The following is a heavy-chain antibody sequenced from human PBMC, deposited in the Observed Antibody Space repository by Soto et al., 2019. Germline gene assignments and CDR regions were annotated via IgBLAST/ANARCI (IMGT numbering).Heavy chain of an antibody. J-gene: IGHJ6*02. D-gene: IGHD3-10*01. Sequence: SETLSLTCTVSGGSISSGGYYWSWIRQHPGKGLEWIGYIYYSGSTYYNPSLKSRVTISVDTSKNQFSLKLSSVTAADTAVYYCAGSSGTVLYYYYYYGMDVWGQGTTVTVSS. CDR3: AGSSGTVLYYYYYYGMDV. CDR1: GGSISSGGYY. V-gene: IGHV4-31*03. CDR2: IYYSGST.